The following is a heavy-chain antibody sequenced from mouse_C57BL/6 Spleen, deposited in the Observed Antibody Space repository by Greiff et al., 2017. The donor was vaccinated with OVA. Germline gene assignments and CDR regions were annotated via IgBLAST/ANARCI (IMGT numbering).Heavy chain of an antibody. J-gene: IGHJ4*01. CDR3: ARKDWDYAMDY. D-gene: IGHD4-1*01. V-gene: IGHV5-16*01. CDR1: GFTFSDYY. CDR2: INYDGSST. Sequence: EVHLVESEGGLVQPGSSMKLSCTASGFTFSDYYMAWVRQVPEKGLEWVANINYDGSSTYYLDSLKSRFIISRDNAKNILYLQMSSLKSEDTATYYCARKDWDYAMDYWGQGTSVTVSS.